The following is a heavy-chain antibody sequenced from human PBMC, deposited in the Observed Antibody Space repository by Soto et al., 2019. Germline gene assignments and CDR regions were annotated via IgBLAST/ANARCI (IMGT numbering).Heavy chain of an antibody. V-gene: IGHV3-30-3*01. Sequence: PGGSLRLSCVASGFTFSSYAMHWVRQAPGKGLEWVAVISYDGSNKYYADSVKGRFTISRDNSKNTLYLQMNSLRAEDTAVYYCARPPSIAARTRDYYYYGMDVSGKGTTVTVSS. J-gene: IGHJ6*04. CDR3: ARPPSIAARTRDYYYYGMDV. CDR1: GFTFSSYA. D-gene: IGHD6-6*01. CDR2: ISYDGSNK.